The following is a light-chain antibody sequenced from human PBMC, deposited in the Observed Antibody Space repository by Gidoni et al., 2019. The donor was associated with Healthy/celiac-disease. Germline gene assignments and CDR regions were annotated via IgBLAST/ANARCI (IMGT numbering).Light chain of an antibody. V-gene: IGLV3-27*01. Sequence: SSELTQPSSVSLSPGQTARITCSGDVLAKKYARWFQQKPGQAPVLVIYKDTERPSGIPERFSGSSSGTTVTLTISGAQVEDEADYYCYSAADNNEVVFGGGTKLTVL. CDR1: VLAKKY. CDR2: KDT. J-gene: IGLJ2*01. CDR3: YSAADNNEVV.